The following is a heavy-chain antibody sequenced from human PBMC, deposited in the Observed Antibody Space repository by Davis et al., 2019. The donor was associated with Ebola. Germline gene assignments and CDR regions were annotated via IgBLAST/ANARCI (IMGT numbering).Heavy chain of an antibody. CDR1: GFTFSSYG. J-gene: IGHJ5*02. Sequence: PGGSLRLSCAASGFTFSSYGMHWVRQAPGKGLEWVAVISYDGSNKYYADSVKGRFTISRDNSKNTLYLQMNSLRAEDTAVYYCARPGIAAAATSWFDPWGQGTLVTVSS. D-gene: IGHD6-13*01. V-gene: IGHV3-30*03. CDR3: ARPGIAAAATSWFDP. CDR2: ISYDGSNK.